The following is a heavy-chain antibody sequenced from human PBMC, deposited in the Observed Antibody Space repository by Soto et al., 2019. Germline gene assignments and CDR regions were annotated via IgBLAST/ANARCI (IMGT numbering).Heavy chain of an antibody. CDR3: XXXXXXXXXXXXXXXXV. CDR1: GFTFSSYG. J-gene: IGHJ6*01. CDR2: IWDDESNK. Sequence: QVQLVESGGGVVQPGRSLRLSCAVSGFTFSSYGMHWVRQAPGKGLEWVAVIWDDESNKSYGDSVKGPFTISRDNSKNTLYLQMISLRSEYTXXXXXXXXXXXXXXXXXXXXXVXGXXTXVTVSS. V-gene: IGHV3-33*01.